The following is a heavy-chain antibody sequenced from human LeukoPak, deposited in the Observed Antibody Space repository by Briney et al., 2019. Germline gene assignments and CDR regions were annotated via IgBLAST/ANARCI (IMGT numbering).Heavy chain of an antibody. Sequence: SETLSLTCAGSGYSISSGYYWCWIRQPPLKGLEWIGSIYHNGNTYYNPSLKSRVTISVDTSKNQFSLKLSSVTAADTAVSYCAREYSSSSRAFDIWGQGTMVTVSS. CDR3: AREYSSSSRAFDI. CDR1: GYSISSGYY. D-gene: IGHD6-6*01. V-gene: IGHV4-38-2*02. J-gene: IGHJ3*02. CDR2: IYHNGNT.